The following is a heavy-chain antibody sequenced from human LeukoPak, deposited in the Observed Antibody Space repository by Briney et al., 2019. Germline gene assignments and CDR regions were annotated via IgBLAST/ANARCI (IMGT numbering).Heavy chain of an antibody. V-gene: IGHV4-4*07. CDR3: TXXXXXXXXXXXXXTSEWRANWYFDL. CDR2: IYSSGST. CDR1: GGSISSYY. D-gene: IGHD1-14*01. Sequence: SETLSLTCTVSGGSISSYYWSWIRQPAGKGLEWIGRIYSSGSTNYNPSLKSRVTMSVDTSKNQFSLKLRSVTAADTAVYYCTXXXXXXXXXXXXXTSEWRANWYFDLWGRGTLVTVSS. J-gene: IGHJ2*01.